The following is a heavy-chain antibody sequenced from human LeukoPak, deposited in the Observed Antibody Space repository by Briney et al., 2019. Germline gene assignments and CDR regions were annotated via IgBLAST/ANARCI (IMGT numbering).Heavy chain of an antibody. CDR1: GFTFSSYA. CDR2: ISGSGGST. J-gene: IGHJ4*02. D-gene: IGHD3-3*01. CDR3: AKEDYDFWSGYYSANYFDY. V-gene: IGHV3-23*01. Sequence: PGGSLRLSCAASGFTFSSYAMSWVRQAPGKGLEWVSAISGSGGSTYYADSVKGRFTISRDNSKNTLYLQMNSLRAEDTAVYYCAKEDYDFWSGYYSANYFDYWGQGTLVTVSS.